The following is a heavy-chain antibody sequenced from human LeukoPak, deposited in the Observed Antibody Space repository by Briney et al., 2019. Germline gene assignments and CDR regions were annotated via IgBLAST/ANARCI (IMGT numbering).Heavy chain of an antibody. Sequence: GGSLRLSCAASGFTFSSYSMHWVRQAPGKGLEYVSAISSNGGSTYFANSVKGRFTISRDNSKNTLYLQMNSLRAEDTAVYYCAKDGAVAGRYAFDIWGQGTMVTVSS. CDR2: ISSNGGST. CDR3: AKDGAVAGRYAFDI. V-gene: IGHV3-64*01. J-gene: IGHJ3*02. D-gene: IGHD6-19*01. CDR1: GFTFSSYS.